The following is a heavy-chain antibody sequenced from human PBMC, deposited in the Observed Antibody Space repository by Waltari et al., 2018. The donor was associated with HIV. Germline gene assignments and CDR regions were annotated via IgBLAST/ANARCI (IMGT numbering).Heavy chain of an antibody. CDR3: ARAARIVVVPAAYFDY. J-gene: IGHJ4*02. CDR1: GGSFSGYY. CDR2: INHSGST. Sequence: QVQLQQWGAGLLKPSETLSLTGAAYGGSFSGYYWSWFRQPSGKGLEWIGEINHSGSTNYNPSLKSRVTISVDTSKNQFSLKLSSVTAADTAVYYCARAARIVVVPAAYFDYWGQGTLVTVSS. V-gene: IGHV4-34*01. D-gene: IGHD2-2*01.